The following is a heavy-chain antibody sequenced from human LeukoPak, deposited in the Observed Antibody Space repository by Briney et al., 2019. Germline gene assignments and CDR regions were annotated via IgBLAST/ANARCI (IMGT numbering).Heavy chain of an antibody. CDR1: GGSTNNYY. CDR3: ARESGSYLWRSWLNP. CDR2: IYNSGNT. D-gene: IGHD3-16*01. V-gene: IGHV4-59*01. J-gene: IGHJ5*02. Sequence: SETLSLTCTVSGGSTNNYYWTWIRQPPGKGLEWIGNIYNSGNTNYNPSLKSRVTISTDTSKNQFSLKVISVTAADTAIYYCARESGSYLWRSWLNPWGQGTLVTVSS.